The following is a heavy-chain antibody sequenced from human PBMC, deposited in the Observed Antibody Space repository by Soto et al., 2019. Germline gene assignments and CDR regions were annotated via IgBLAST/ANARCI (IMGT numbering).Heavy chain of an antibody. CDR2: TIPILDVA. CDR3: ARDSPIGSTYSGYDAIDS. J-gene: IGHJ4*02. CDR1: GGTFSTST. D-gene: IGHD5-12*01. V-gene: IGHV1-69*08. Sequence: QVQLVQSGAEVKKPGSSVKVSCKASGGTFSTSTFTCVRQAPGQGLEWMGRTIPILDVADYAQDFQGRVTITAXTXTXTXXMELTSLTSKDTAVYYCARDSPIGSTYSGYDAIDSWGQGTLVTVSS.